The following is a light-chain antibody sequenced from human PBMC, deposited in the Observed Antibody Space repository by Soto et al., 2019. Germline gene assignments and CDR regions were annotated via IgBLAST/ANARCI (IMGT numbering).Light chain of an antibody. CDR1: QSINIW. V-gene: IGKV1-5*03. CDR2: KAS. CDR3: KQYNSYST. Sequence: DIQITQSPSTLSASVGDRVTITCRASQSINIWLAWYQQKPGKAPKLLIYKASSLESGVPSRFSGSGSGTEFTLTISSLQPDDFATYYCKQYNSYSTFGQGTKVDIK. J-gene: IGKJ1*01.